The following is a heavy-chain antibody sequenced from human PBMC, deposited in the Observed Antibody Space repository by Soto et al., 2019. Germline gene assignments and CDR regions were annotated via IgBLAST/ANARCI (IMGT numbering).Heavy chain of an antibody. CDR2: ISGSGGST. V-gene: IGHV3-23*01. J-gene: IGHJ4*02. CDR1: GFTFSSYA. Sequence: GGSLRLSCAASGFTFSSYAMSWVRQAPGKGLEWVSAISGSGGSTYYADSVKGRFTISRDNSKNTLYLQMNSLRAEDTAVYYCAKDLRRDYDSWSGRFDYWGQGTLVTVSS. CDR3: AKDLRRDYDSWSGRFDY. D-gene: IGHD3-3*01.